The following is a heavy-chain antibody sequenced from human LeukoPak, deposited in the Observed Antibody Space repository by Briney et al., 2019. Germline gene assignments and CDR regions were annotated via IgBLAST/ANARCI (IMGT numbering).Heavy chain of an antibody. CDR1: GFTFSSYA. Sequence: PGGSLRLSCAASGFTFSSYAMSWVRQAPGKGLEWVSVIYSGGSTYYADSVKGRFTISRDNSKNTLYLQMNSLRAEDTAVYYCARATYDFWSGYYTSQWFDPWGQGTLVTVSS. J-gene: IGHJ5*02. CDR3: ARATYDFWSGYYTSQWFDP. V-gene: IGHV3-53*01. CDR2: IYSGGST. D-gene: IGHD3-3*01.